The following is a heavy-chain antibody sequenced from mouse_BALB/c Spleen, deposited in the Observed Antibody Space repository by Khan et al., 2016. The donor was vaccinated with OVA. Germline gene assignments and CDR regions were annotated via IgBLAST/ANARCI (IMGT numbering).Heavy chain of an antibody. V-gene: IGHV9-3-1*01. J-gene: IGHJ4*01. CDR3: ARPPYFSYVMVY. D-gene: IGHD2-10*01. CDR1: GYTFTNYG. CDR2: INTYTGEP. Sequence: QIQLVQSGPELKKPGETVKISCKASGYTFTNYGMNWVKQTPGQGLKWMGWINTYTGEPTYVDDFKGRFAFSLETSASTAYLQINNLKNEDTATYFCARPPYFSYVMVYWGQGTSVTVS.